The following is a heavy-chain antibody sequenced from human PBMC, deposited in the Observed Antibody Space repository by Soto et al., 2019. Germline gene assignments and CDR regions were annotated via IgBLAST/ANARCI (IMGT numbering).Heavy chain of an antibody. J-gene: IGHJ6*03. D-gene: IGHD3-10*01. CDR3: ARDEYGSGSYNLPYYYYMDV. CDR2: INPSGGST. V-gene: IGHV1-46*03. CDR1: GYTFTSYY. Sequence: GASVKVSCKASGYTFTSYYMHWVRQAPGQGLEWMGIINPSGGSTSYAQKFQGRVTMTRDTSTSTVYMELSSLRSEDTAVYYCARDEYGSGSYNLPYYYYMDVWGKGTTVTVSS.